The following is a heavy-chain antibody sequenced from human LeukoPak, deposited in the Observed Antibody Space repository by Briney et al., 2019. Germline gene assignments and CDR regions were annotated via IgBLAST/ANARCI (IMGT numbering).Heavy chain of an antibody. V-gene: IGHV3-23*01. D-gene: IGHD7-27*01. CDR1: GFAFSVYA. J-gene: IGHJ4*02. Sequence: SGGSLRHSCAASGFAFSVYAMTWVRQGPGKGLEWVSAISNNGAYTVYADSVRGRFTISRDNSKNTFYLQMNSLRADDTALYYCAKMWGPASETNDYWGRGTLVTVSS. CDR2: ISNNGAYT. CDR3: AKMWGPASETNDY.